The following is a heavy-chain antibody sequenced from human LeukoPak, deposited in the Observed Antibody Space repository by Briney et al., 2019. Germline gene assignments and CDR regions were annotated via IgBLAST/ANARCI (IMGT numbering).Heavy chain of an antibody. D-gene: IGHD1-26*01. CDR3: ARSSVGARRRIDY. Sequence: ASVKVSCKASGYTFTSYDINWVRQATGQGLEWMGWMNPNSGNTGYAQKFQGRVTMTRSTSINTAYMELNSLTSEDTAAYYCARSSVGARRRIDYWGQGSLDTGSS. CDR2: MNPNSGNT. CDR1: GYTFTSYD. J-gene: IGHJ4*02. V-gene: IGHV1-8*01.